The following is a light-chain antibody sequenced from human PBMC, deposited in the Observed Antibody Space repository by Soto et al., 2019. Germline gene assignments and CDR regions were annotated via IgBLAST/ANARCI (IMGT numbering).Light chain of an antibody. CDR3: QQYNNWPKT. J-gene: IGKJ1*01. V-gene: IGKV3-15*01. CDR1: QSVSSN. Sequence: EIVMTPSPATLSVSPVERATLSCRASQSVSSNLAWYQQKPGQAPRLLICGASTRATGIPARFSGSGSGTEFTLTISSLQSEDFAVYYCQQYNNWPKTFGQGTKVDIK. CDR2: GAS.